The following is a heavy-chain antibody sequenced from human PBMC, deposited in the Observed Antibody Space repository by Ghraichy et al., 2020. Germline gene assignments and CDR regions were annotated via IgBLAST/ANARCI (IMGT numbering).Heavy chain of an antibody. D-gene: IGHD3-3*01. J-gene: IGHJ6*02. CDR3: ARSNFWSGEDYYYGMDV. CDR1: GGSISSYY. V-gene: IGHV4-59*01. CDR2: IYYSGST. Sequence: SETLSLTCTVSGGSISSYYWSWIRQPPGKGLEWIGYIYYSGSTNYNPSLKSRVTISVDTSKKQFSLKLSSVTAADTAVYYCARSNFWSGEDYYYGMDVWGQGTTVTVSS.